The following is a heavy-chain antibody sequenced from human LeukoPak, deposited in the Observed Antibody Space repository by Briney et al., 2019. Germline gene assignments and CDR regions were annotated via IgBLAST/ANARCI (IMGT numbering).Heavy chain of an antibody. D-gene: IGHD6-13*01. CDR2: LSFDGDEK. Sequence: GRSLRLSCIASGFTFNTYSMHWVRQAPGKGLEWVAVLSFDGDEKHYADSVKGRFTISRDNAKNSLYLQMNSLRAEDTAVYYCASHINSSSWYWFDPWGQGTLVTVSS. CDR1: GFTFNTYS. J-gene: IGHJ5*02. CDR3: ASHINSSSWYWFDP. V-gene: IGHV3-30-3*01.